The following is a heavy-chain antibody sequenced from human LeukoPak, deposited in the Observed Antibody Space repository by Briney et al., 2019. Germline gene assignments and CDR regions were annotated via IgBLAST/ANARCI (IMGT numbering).Heavy chain of an antibody. CDR3: ASAGTTPYNWFDP. D-gene: IGHD1-14*01. J-gene: IGHJ5*02. CDR2: IYYSGST. V-gene: IGHV4-59*01. CDR1: GDSISSYY. Sequence: PSETLSLTCTVSGDSISSYYWSWIRQPPGKGLEWIGYIYYSGSTNYNPSLKSRVTISVDTSKNQFSLKLSSVTAADTAVYYCASAGTTPYNWFDPWGQGTLVTVSS.